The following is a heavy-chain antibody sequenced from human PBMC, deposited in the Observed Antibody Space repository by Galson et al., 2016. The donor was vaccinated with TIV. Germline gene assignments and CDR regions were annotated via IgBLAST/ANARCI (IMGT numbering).Heavy chain of an antibody. CDR3: ARDRVVDATYYYYYYGMDV. CDR2: ISDGGNT. V-gene: IGHV3-66*02. CDR1: GLSVSINY. J-gene: IGHJ6*02. Sequence: SLRLSCAASGLSVSINYMTWVRRSPGKGLEWVSLISDGGNTYYPDSVKGRFTISRDNSKNTLYLQMNSLRVEDTAVYYCARDRVVDATYYYYYYGMDVWGPGTAVTVSS. D-gene: IGHD2-15*01.